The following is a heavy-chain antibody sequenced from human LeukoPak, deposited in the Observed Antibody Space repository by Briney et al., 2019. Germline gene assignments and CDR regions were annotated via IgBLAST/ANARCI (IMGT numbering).Heavy chain of an antibody. CDR1: GFTVSSYW. CDR3: ARGGLRRGPFDY. V-gene: IGHV3-7*01. J-gene: IGHJ4*02. CDR2: IKQDGSEK. Sequence: GGSLRLSCAASGFTVSSYWMNWVRQAPGKGLEWVANIKQDGSEKYYVDSVKGRFTISRDTAKNSLYLQMNSLRAEDTAVYYCARGGLRRGPFDYWGQGTLVTVSS.